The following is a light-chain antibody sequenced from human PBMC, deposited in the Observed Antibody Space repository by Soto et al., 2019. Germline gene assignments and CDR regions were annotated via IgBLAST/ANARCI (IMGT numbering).Light chain of an antibody. J-gene: IGKJ4*01. V-gene: IGKV3-15*01. CDR2: GAS. CDR1: QSVSDN. Sequence: EIVMAQSPATLSVSPGERATLSCRASQSVSDNLAWYQQKPGQAPRLLIYGASTRATGIPARFSGSGSGTEFTLTISSLQSEDFAVYYCQHRSNWPLTFGGGTKVDIK. CDR3: QHRSNWPLT.